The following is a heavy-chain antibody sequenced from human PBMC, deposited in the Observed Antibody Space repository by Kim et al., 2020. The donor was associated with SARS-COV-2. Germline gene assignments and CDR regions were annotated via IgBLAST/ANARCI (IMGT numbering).Heavy chain of an antibody. V-gene: IGHV3-23*01. Sequence: ASLDGRFTISRDNSKNWLYLQMNSRRAEDTVVYYCASPTGRFCSGDSCLNSWGQGTLVTVSS. D-gene: IGHD2-15*01. J-gene: IGHJ4*02. CDR3: ASPTGRFCSGDSCLNS.